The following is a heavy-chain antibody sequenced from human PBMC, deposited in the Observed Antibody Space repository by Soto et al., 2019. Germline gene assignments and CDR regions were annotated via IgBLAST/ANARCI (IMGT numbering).Heavy chain of an antibody. CDR2: IIPILGIA. CDR3: ARDKGIAAPIDY. J-gene: IGHJ4*02. CDR1: GGTFSSYT. V-gene: IGHV1-69*04. D-gene: IGHD6-13*01. Sequence: SVKVSCKASGGTFSSYTISWVRQAPGQGLEWMGRIIPILGIANYAQKFQGRVTITADKSTSTAYMELRSLRSDDTAVYYCARDKGIAAPIDYWGQGTLVTVSS.